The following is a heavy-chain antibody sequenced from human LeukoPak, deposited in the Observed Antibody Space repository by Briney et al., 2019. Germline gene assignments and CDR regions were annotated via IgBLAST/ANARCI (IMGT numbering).Heavy chain of an antibody. J-gene: IGHJ4*01. CDR2: IYPGDSDT. CDR1: GCSFTSYW. CDR3: ARHAEGSIAVAVNFDY. D-gene: IGHD6-19*01. Sequence: GESLKISCKGSGCSFTSYWIGWVRQMPGKGLEWMGIIYPGDSDTRYSPSFQGQVTISADKSISTAYLQWSSLKASDTAMYYCARHAEGSIAVAVNFDYWGQGNPGHRLL. V-gene: IGHV5-51*01.